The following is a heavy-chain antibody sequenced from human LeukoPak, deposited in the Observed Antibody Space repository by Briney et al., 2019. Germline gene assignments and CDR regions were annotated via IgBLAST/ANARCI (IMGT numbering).Heavy chain of an antibody. CDR2: INPNSGGT. J-gene: IGHJ4*02. D-gene: IGHD3-16*01. Sequence: GASVKVSCKASGYTFSDYYMHWVRQAPGQGLEWMGWINPNSGGTNYAQKFQGRVTMTRDTSISTAYMELSSLRFDDTAVYYCAREQPAMGEDYWGQGTLVTVSS. CDR1: GYTFSDYY. V-gene: IGHV1-2*02. CDR3: AREQPAMGEDY.